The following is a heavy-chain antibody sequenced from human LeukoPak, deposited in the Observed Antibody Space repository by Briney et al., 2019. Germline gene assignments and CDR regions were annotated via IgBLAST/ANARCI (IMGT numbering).Heavy chain of an antibody. D-gene: IGHD5-12*01. CDR1: GFTFSSYE. CDR3: ARVHPNAVAMGY. CDR2: ISSSGSTI. J-gene: IGHJ4*02. V-gene: IGHV3-48*03. Sequence: QHWGSLRLSCAASGFTFSSYEMNWVRQAPGKGLEWVSYISSSGSTIYYADSVKGRFTISRDNAKNSLYLQMNSLRAEDTAVYYCARVHPNAVAMGYWGQGTLVTVSS.